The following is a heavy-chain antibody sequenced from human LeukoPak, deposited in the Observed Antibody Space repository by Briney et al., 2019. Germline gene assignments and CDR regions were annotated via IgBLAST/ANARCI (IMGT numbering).Heavy chain of an antibody. J-gene: IGHJ5*02. CDR1: GFTVSSNY. CDR3: ARVSRGSGGWFDP. CDR2: IYSGGST. V-gene: IGHV3-53*01. D-gene: IGHD3-10*01. Sequence: GGSLRLSCAASGFTVSSNYMSWVRQAPGKGLEWVSVIYSGGSTYYADSVKGRFTISRDNSKNTLYLQMNSLRAEDTAVYYCARVSRGSGGWFDPWGQGTLVSVSS.